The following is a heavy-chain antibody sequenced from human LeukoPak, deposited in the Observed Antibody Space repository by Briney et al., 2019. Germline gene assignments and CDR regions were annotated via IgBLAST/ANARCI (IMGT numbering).Heavy chain of an antibody. Sequence: ASVKLSCKASGYSFTSYYIHWVRHAPGQGLEWMGIINPSSGSTRYAQEFQGRVTLTRDTSTSTVYMEVSSLRSEDAAVYYCARDGPGYTSSSTDYMDVWGKGTTVTVSS. CDR3: ARDGPGYTSSSTDYMDV. D-gene: IGHD6-13*01. J-gene: IGHJ6*03. CDR2: INPSSGST. CDR1: GYSFTSYY. V-gene: IGHV1-46*01.